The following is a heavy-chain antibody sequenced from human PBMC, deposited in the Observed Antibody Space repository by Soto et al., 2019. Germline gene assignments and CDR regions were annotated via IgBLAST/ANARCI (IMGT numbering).Heavy chain of an antibody. J-gene: IGHJ4*02. CDR3: ARGVRTMVRGVHLFYYFDY. V-gene: IGHV4-34*01. CDR2: INHSGST. CDR1: WGTIVGLG. D-gene: IGHD3-10*01. Sequence: PFLTPRPPSAVVWGTIVGLGGRWILQPPRKGLEWIGEINHSGSTNYNPSLKSRVTISVDTSKNQFSLKLSSVTAADTAVYYCARGVRTMVRGVHLFYYFDYWGQGTLVTVSS.